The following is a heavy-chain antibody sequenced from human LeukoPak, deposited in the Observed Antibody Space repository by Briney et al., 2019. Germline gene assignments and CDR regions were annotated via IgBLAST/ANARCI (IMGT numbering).Heavy chain of an antibody. V-gene: IGHV1-24*01. D-gene: IGHD2-15*01. CDR2: FDPEDGET. CDR1: GYTLTELS. J-gene: IGHJ3*02. CDR3: ATSYCSGGSCYWPHAFDI. Sequence: GASVKVSCKVSGYTLTELSMHWVRQAPGKGLEWMGGFDPEDGETIYAQKFQGRVTKTEDTSTDTAYMELSSLRSEDTAVYYCATSYCSGGSCYWPHAFDIWGQGTMVTVSS.